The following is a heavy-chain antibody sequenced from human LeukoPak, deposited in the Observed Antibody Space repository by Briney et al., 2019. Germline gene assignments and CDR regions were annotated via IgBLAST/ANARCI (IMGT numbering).Heavy chain of an antibody. Sequence: ASVKVSCKASGYTFTSYDINWVRQATGQGLEGMGWMNPNSGNTGYAQKFQGRVTMTRNTSISTAYMELSSPRSEDTAVYYCARGRRVIIKGTLGYYYGMDVWGQGTTVTVSS. CDR2: MNPNSGNT. CDR1: GYTFTSYD. CDR3: ARGRRVIIKGTLGYYYGMDV. V-gene: IGHV1-8*01. J-gene: IGHJ6*02. D-gene: IGHD3-9*01.